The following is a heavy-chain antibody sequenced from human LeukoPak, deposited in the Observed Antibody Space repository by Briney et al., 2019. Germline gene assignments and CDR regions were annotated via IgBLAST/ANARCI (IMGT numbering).Heavy chain of an antibody. Sequence: SVKVSCKASGGTFSSYAISWVRQAPGQGLEWMGRIIPIFGTANYAQKFQGRVTITTDESTSTAYMELSSLRSEDTAVYYCARALYCSSTSCHEVYYFDYWGQGTLVTVSS. V-gene: IGHV1-69*05. CDR1: GGTFSSYA. CDR2: IIPIFGTA. J-gene: IGHJ4*02. D-gene: IGHD2-2*01. CDR3: ARALYCSSTSCHEVYYFDY.